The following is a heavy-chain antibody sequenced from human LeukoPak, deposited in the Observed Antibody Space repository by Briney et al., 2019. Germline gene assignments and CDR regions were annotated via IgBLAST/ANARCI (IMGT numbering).Heavy chain of an antibody. J-gene: IGHJ6*02. V-gene: IGHV1-8*01. Sequence: ASVKVSCKASGYTFTSYDINWVRQATGQGLEWMGWMNPNSGNTGYAQKFQGRVTMTRNTSISTAYMELSSLRSEDTAVYYCARGRGTMVRAGIFYYYHGMDAWGQGTTVTVSS. D-gene: IGHD3-10*01. CDR3: ARGRGTMVRAGIFYYYHGMDA. CDR2: MNPNSGNT. CDR1: GYTFTSYD.